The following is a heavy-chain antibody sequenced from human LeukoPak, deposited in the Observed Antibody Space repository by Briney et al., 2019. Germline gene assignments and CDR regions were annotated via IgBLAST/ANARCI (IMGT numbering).Heavy chain of an antibody. CDR1: GGSISSSSYY. V-gene: IGHV4-39*01. Sequence: SETLSLTCTVSGGSISSSSYYWTWIRQLPGKGLEWIGEINHSGSTNYNPSLKSRVTMSVDTSKNQFSLKLSSVTAADTAVYYCARHDKWELPWFDPWGQGTLVTVSS. CDR2: INHSGST. CDR3: ARHDKWELPWFDP. J-gene: IGHJ5*02. D-gene: IGHD1-26*01.